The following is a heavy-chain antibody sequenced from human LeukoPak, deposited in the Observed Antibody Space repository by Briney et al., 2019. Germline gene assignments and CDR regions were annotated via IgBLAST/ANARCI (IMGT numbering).Heavy chain of an antibody. V-gene: IGHV3-30*02. D-gene: IGHD6-13*01. CDR3: APRGYSSSLNYYYYYMDV. CDR1: GFTFSSYG. CDR2: IRYDGSNK. J-gene: IGHJ6*03. Sequence: GGSLRLSCAASGFTFSSYGMHWVRQAPGKGLEWVAFIRYDGSNKYYADSVKGRFTISRDNSKNTLYLQMNSLRAEDTAVYYCAPRGYSSSLNYYYYYMDVWGKGTTATASS.